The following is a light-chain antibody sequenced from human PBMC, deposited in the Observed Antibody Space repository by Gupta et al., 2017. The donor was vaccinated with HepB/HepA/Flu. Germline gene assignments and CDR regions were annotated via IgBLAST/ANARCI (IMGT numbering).Light chain of an antibody. Sequence: DIQMTQSPSSLSASVGDRVTITCRASQSIRIYLNWYQQKPGKAPKLLIYAASSWQSGVPSRFSGSGYGKDLTLTISSRQQEDYAAYYCQQNDSYPVSTFGQGTKMEIK. CDR1: QSIRIY. V-gene: IGKV1-39*01. CDR3: QQNDSYPVST. CDR2: AAS. J-gene: IGKJ2*01.